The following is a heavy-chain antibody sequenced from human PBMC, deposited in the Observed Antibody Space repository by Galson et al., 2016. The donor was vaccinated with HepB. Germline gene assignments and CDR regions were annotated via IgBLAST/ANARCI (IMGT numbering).Heavy chain of an antibody. CDR3: AKEGAWGACYYVY. CDR1: GFTFSDSG. Sequence: SLRLSCAASGFTFSDSGMHWVRQAPGKGLEWVAVISSGGGTKNYADSVKGRFTISRDNSRNTVFLQTDALSPEDTAVYYCAKEGAWGACYYVYWGQGTLVTVSS. J-gene: IGHJ4*02. V-gene: IGHV3-30*18. D-gene: IGHD1-26*01. CDR2: ISSGGGTK.